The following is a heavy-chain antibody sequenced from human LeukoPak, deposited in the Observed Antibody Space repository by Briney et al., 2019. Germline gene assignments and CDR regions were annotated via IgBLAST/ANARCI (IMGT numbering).Heavy chain of an antibody. CDR1: GFTFSNYG. V-gene: IGHV3-30*02. Sequence: GGSLRLSCGASGFTFSNYGMHWVRQAPGKGLEWVASIHYEGSSTYYADSVKGRFTISRDNSKNTLYLQMNSLRAEDTAVYYCARDPDSNYDGGASWGQGTMVTVSS. CDR3: ARDPDSNYDGGAS. J-gene: IGHJ3*01. CDR2: IHYEGSST. D-gene: IGHD4-11*01.